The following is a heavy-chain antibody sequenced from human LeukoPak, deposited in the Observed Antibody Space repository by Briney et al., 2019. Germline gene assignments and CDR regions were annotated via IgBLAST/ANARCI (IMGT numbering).Heavy chain of an antibody. CDR3: ARHGDCGGDCYTSVLYYYYYYMDV. CDR1: GFTFSSYS. CDR2: ISSSSSYI. Sequence: GGSLRLSCAASGFTFSSYSMNWVRQAPGQGLAWVSSISSSSSYIYYADSVKGRFTISGNNAKNSLYLQMNSLRAEDTAVYYCARHGDCGGDCYTSVLYYYYYYMDVWGKGTTVTVSS. J-gene: IGHJ6*03. D-gene: IGHD2-21*02. V-gene: IGHV3-21*01.